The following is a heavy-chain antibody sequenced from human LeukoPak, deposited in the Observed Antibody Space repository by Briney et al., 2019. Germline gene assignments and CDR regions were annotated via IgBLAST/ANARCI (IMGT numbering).Heavy chain of an antibody. CDR1: GSTFSTYS. CDR2: ISDDSNYI. D-gene: IGHD5-18*01. V-gene: IGHV3-21*04. J-gene: IGHJ6*03. Sequence: GGSLRLSCAASGSTFSTYSGNWIRQAPGKGLEWVSSISDDSNYIFYADSVKGRFTISRDNAKNSLYLQMNSLRAEDTALYYCARDGYSYGSRYYYYYMDVWGKGTTVTVSS. CDR3: ARDGYSYGSRYYYYYMDV.